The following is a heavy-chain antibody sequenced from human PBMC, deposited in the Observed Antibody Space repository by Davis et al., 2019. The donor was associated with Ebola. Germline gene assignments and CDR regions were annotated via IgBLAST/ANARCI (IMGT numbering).Heavy chain of an antibody. CDR1: GFTFSNAW. V-gene: IGHV3-15*01. J-gene: IGHJ6*02. CDR3: TTVIYYYYGMDV. Sequence: PGGSLRLSCAASGFTFSNAWMSWVRQAPGKGLEWVGRIKSKTDGGTTDYAAPVKGRFTISRDDSKNTLYLQMNSLKTEDIAVYYCTTVIYYYYGMDVWGQGTTVTVSS. CDR2: IKSKTDGGTT. D-gene: IGHD3-10*01.